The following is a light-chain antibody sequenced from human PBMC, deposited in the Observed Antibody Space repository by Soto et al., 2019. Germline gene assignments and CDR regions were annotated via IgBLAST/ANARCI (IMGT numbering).Light chain of an antibody. CDR3: QHYISSPWT. CDR2: GAS. CDR1: QTVSSNY. J-gene: IGKJ1*01. Sequence: EIVLTQSPATLSLSPGERATLSCRASQTVSSNYLAWYQQKPGQAPRLLIYGASSRATGIPERFSGSGFGSDFTLTISRLEPYDFAVYYCQHYISSPWTFGQGTKVAIK. V-gene: IGKV3-20*01.